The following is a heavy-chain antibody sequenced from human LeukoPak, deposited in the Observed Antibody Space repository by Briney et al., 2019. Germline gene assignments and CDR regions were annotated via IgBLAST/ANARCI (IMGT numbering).Heavy chain of an antibody. V-gene: IGHV3-9*01. Sequence: GGSLRLSCAASGFTFDDYAMHWVRQAPGKGLEWVSGISWNSGSIGYADSVKGRFTIPRDNAKNSLYLQMNSLRAEDTALYYCAKGALYCSSTSCYRYYYYGMDVWGQGTTVTVSS. CDR3: AKGALYCSSTSCYRYYYYGMDV. CDR1: GFTFDDYA. D-gene: IGHD2-2*01. J-gene: IGHJ6*02. CDR2: ISWNSGSI.